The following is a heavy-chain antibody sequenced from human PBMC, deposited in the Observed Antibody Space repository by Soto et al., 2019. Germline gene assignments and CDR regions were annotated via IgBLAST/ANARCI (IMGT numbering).Heavy chain of an antibody. CDR3: ARNRLYSGSYSSWFDP. CDR2: INHSGST. CDR1: GGSFSGYY. D-gene: IGHD1-26*01. Sequence: SETLSLTCAVYGGSFSGYYWSWIRQPPGKGLEWIGEINHSGSTNYNPSLKSRVTISVDTSKNQFSLKLSFVTAADTAVYYCARNRLYSGSYSSWFDPWGQGALVTVSS. J-gene: IGHJ5*02. V-gene: IGHV4-34*01.